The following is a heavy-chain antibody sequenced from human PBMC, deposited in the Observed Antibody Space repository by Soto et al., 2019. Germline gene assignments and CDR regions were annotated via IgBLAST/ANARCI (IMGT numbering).Heavy chain of an antibody. Sequence: QVQLVQSGAEVKKPGSSVKVSCKASGGTFSSYAISWVRQAPGQGLEWMGGIIPIFGTANYAQKFQGRVTITADKSTSTAYIELSRLRSEDTAVYYCERDPSTSYYDRRGLGYWGQGTLVTVSS. V-gene: IGHV1-69*06. J-gene: IGHJ4*02. CDR2: IIPIFGTA. CDR1: GGTFSSYA. D-gene: IGHD3-22*01. CDR3: ERDPSTSYYDRRGLGY.